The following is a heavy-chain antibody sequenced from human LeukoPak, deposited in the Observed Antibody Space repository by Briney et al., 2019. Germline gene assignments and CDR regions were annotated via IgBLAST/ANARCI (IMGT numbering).Heavy chain of an antibody. J-gene: IGHJ4*02. D-gene: IGHD5-18*01. Sequence: RGSLRLSCAASGFTFSTYWMSWVRQAPGKGLEWVANIKEDGSQKYYVDSVKGRFTISRDNAKNSQYLQMNSLRAEDTAVYYCARLPLTARRHFDYWGQGTLVTVSS. CDR1: GFTFSTYW. V-gene: IGHV3-7*05. CDR2: IKEDGSQK. CDR3: ARLPLTARRHFDY.